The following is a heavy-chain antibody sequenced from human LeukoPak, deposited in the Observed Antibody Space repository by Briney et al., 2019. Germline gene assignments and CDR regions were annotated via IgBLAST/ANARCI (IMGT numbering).Heavy chain of an antibody. J-gene: IGHJ4*02. D-gene: IGHD2-15*01. CDR1: GYSFTSYW. Sequence: GESLKISCKGSGYSFTSYWIAWVRQMPGKVLEWMGIIFPGYSDTRYSPSFQGQVTISAAKSISTAYLQWSSLKASDTAMYYCARHMGPYCSGGNCKGNFDYWGQGTLVTVSS. CDR2: IFPGYSDT. CDR3: ARHMGPYCSGGNCKGNFDY. V-gene: IGHV5-51*01.